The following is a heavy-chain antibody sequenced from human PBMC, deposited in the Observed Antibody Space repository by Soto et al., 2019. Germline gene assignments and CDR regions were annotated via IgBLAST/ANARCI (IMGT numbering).Heavy chain of an antibody. CDR1: GGSISSGGYS. D-gene: IGHD2-2*01. Sequence: LSLTCAVSGGSISSGGYSWGWIRQPPGKGLEWIGYIYHSGSTYYNPSLKSRVTISVDRSKNQFSLKLSSVTAADTAVYYCARVGCSSTSCSRGYWFDPWGQGTLVTVSS. CDR3: ARVGCSSTSCSRGYWFDP. V-gene: IGHV4-30-2*01. J-gene: IGHJ5*02. CDR2: IYHSGST.